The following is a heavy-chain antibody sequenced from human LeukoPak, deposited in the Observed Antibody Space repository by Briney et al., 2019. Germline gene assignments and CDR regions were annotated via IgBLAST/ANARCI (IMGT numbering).Heavy chain of an antibody. CDR1: GYTFTSYD. Sequence: ASVKVSCKASGYTFTSYDINWVRQATRQGLEWMGWMNPNSGNTGYAQKFQERVTITRDMSTSTAYMELSSLRSEDTAVYYCATDSLRQQLVDYWGQGTLVTVSS. V-gene: IGHV1-8*03. CDR2: MNPNSGNT. D-gene: IGHD6-13*01. CDR3: ATDSLRQQLVDY. J-gene: IGHJ4*02.